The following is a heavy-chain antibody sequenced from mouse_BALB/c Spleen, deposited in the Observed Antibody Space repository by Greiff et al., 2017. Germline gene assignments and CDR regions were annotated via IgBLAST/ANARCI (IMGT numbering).Heavy chain of an antibody. CDR2: INPSNGRT. CDR1: GYTFTSYW. Sequence: VQLQQPGAELVKPGASVKLSCKASGYTFTSYWMHWVKQRPGQGLEWIGEINPSNGRTNYNEKFKSKATLTVDKSSSTAYMQLSSLTSEDSAVYYCARGSTTVVAMDYWGQGTSVTVSS. V-gene: IGHV1S81*02. CDR3: ARGSTTVVAMDY. J-gene: IGHJ4*01. D-gene: IGHD1-1*01.